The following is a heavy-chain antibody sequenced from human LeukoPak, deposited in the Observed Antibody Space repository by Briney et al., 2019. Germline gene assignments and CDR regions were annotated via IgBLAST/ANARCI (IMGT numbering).Heavy chain of an antibody. J-gene: IGHJ2*01. CDR3: ARSVVTLYWYFDL. D-gene: IGHD4-23*01. Sequence: SETLSLTCTVSGGSISGYYYNWIRQPPGQGLEWIGNIYYSGSTTYNPSLYSRVTISLDTSKNQFSLKLSSVTTADTAVYYCARSVVTLYWYFDLWGRGTLVTVSS. CDR2: IYYSGST. CDR1: GGSISGYY. V-gene: IGHV4-59*01.